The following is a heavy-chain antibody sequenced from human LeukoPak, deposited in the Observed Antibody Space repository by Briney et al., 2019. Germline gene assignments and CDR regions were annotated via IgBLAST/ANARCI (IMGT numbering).Heavy chain of an antibody. CDR3: ANRPLDY. J-gene: IGHJ4*02. Sequence: GGSLRLSCAASGFTFSSYSMNWVRQAPGKGLEWVSAISATGGSTYYADSVKGRFTISRDNSKNTLYLLINILRAEDTAVYYCANRPLDYWGQGTLVTVSS. CDR1: GFTFSSYS. CDR2: ISATGGST. V-gene: IGHV3-23*01.